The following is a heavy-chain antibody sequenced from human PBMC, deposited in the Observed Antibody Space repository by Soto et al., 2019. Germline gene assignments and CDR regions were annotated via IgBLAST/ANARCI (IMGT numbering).Heavy chain of an antibody. CDR3: AKDTSSSPYYMDV. J-gene: IGHJ6*03. D-gene: IGHD2-2*01. V-gene: IGHV3-23*01. Sequence: EVQVLESGGGSVQPGGSLRLSCAASGFTFSNFAMSWVRHAPGKGLEWVSEISGSTGTTYYADSVKGRFIISRDNSKNTLQLQMNSLRAEDTAVYYCAKDTSSSPYYMDVWGKGTTVTVS. CDR2: ISGSTGTT. CDR1: GFTFSNFA.